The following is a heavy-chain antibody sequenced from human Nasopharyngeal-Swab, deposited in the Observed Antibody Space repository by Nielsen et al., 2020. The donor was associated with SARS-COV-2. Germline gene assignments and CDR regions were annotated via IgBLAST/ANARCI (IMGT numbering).Heavy chain of an antibody. CDR2: IWYDGSNK. V-gene: IGHV3-33*01. J-gene: IGHJ3*02. Sequence: GESLKISCAASGFTFSSYGMHWVRQAPGKGPEWVAVIWYDGSNKYYADSVKGRFTISRDNSKNTLYLQMNSLRAEDTAVYYCARESYGANEGAFDIWGQGTMVTVSS. CDR3: ARESYGANEGAFDI. D-gene: IGHD4-17*01. CDR1: GFTFSSYG.